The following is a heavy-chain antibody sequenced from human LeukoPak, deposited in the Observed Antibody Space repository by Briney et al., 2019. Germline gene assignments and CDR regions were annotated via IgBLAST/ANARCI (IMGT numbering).Heavy chain of an antibody. Sequence: GGSLRLSCAASGFTFSSNAMSWVRQAPGRGLEWVSAISDSGVNTYYADSVKGRFTISRDNAKNSLYLQMNSLRAEDTAVYYCARDKPYYYDSSGFPDYWGQGALVTVSS. CDR1: GFTFSSNA. V-gene: IGHV3-23*01. D-gene: IGHD3-22*01. J-gene: IGHJ4*02. CDR2: ISDSGVNT. CDR3: ARDKPYYYDSSGFPDY.